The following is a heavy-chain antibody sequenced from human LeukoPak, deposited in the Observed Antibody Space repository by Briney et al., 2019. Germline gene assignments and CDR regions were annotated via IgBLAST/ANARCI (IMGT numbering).Heavy chain of an antibody. Sequence: GGSLRLSCAASGFTFSSYSMHWIRQAPGKGLEYVSSISNNGSSTYYANSVKGRFTISRDNSKNTLYLQMGSLRVEDMAVYYCARVYSGGYYDYWGQGTLVTVSS. V-gene: IGHV3-64*01. CDR1: GFTFSSYS. D-gene: IGHD1-26*01. CDR2: ISNNGSST. CDR3: ARVYSGGYYDY. J-gene: IGHJ4*02.